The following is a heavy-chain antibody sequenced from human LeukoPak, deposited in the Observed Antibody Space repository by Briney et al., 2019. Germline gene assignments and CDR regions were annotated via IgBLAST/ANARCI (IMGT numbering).Heavy chain of an antibody. J-gene: IGHJ4*02. CDR3: ARDRVGSGWPRRWYFEF. Sequence: SVKVSCTASGLTSTGSYLHWVRQAPGQGLEWMGWVNPNTVTVIYAEKLQGRVTMTRETSIHPAYMEMRSLRSDDTAVYYCARDRVGSGWPRRWYFEFWGQGTQITVSS. D-gene: IGHD6-19*01. CDR2: VNPNTVTV. CDR1: GLTSTGSY. V-gene: IGHV1-2*02.